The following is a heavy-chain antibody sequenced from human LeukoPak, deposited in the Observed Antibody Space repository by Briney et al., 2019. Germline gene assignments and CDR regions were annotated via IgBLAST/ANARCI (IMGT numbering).Heavy chain of an antibody. CDR1: GFTFDDYG. Sequence: GGSLRLSCAASGFTFDDYGMSWVRQAPGKGLEWVSGINWNGGSTGYADSVKGRFTISRDNAKNSLYLQMNSLTAEDTAVYYCAELGITMIGGVWGKGTTVTISS. J-gene: IGHJ6*04. V-gene: IGHV3-20*04. CDR3: AELGITMIGGV. D-gene: IGHD3-10*02. CDR2: INWNGGST.